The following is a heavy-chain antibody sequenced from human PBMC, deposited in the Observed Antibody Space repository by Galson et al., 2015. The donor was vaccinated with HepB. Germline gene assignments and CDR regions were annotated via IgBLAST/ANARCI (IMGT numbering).Heavy chain of an antibody. V-gene: IGHV6-1*01. CDR2: TYYRSKWYN. D-gene: IGHD2-8*01. CDR1: GDSVSSNSAA. Sequence: CAISGDSVSSNSAAWNWVRQSPSRGLEWLGRTYYRSKWYNDYAVSVKSRITINPDTSKNQFSLQLNSVTPEDTAVYYCARDPCTNGVCLNDFDYWGQGTLVTVSS. CDR3: ARDPCTNGVCLNDFDY. J-gene: IGHJ4*02.